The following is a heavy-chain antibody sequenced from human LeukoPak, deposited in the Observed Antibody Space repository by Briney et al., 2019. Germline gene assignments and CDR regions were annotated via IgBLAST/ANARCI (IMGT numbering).Heavy chain of an antibody. CDR1: GFTFSSYG. V-gene: IGHV3-30*18. J-gene: IGHJ6*02. Sequence: GRSLRLSCAASGFTFSSYGMHWVRQAPGKGLEWVAVISYDGSNKYYADSVKGRFTISRDNSKNTLYLQMNSLRAEDTAVYYCAKDVYYDILTGYYLYYYYGMDVWGQGTTVTVSS. CDR3: AKDVYYDILTGYYLYYYYGMDV. CDR2: ISYDGSNK. D-gene: IGHD3-9*01.